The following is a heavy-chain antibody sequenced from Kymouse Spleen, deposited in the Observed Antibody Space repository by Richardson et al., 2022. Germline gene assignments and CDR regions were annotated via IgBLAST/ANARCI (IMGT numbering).Heavy chain of an antibody. CDR1: GFTFSSYG. D-gene: IGHD4-17*01. Sequence: QVQLVESGGGVVQPGRSLRLSCAASGFTFSSYGMHWVRQAPGKGLEWVAVIWYDGSNKYYADSVKGRFTISRDNSKNTLYLQMNSLRAEDTAVYYCARMTTVTTYFDYWGQGTLVTVSS. CDR3: ARMTTVTTYFDY. CDR2: IWYDGSNK. V-gene: IGHV3-33*01. J-gene: IGHJ4*02.